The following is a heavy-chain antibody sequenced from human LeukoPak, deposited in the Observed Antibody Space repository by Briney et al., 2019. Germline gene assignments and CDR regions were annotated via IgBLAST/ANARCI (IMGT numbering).Heavy chain of an antibody. CDR3: ARRRYYDSTGYLD. CDR2: IYYSGST. V-gene: IGHV4-39*01. Sequence: PSETLSLTCTVSGGYISSSSYYWGWIRQPSGRGPEWIGSIYYSGSTYYNPSLKSRVTIFLDTSKNQFSLKLASVTAADTAVYYCARRRYYDSTGYLDWGQGTLVTVSS. D-gene: IGHD3-22*01. J-gene: IGHJ1*01. CDR1: GGYISSSSYY.